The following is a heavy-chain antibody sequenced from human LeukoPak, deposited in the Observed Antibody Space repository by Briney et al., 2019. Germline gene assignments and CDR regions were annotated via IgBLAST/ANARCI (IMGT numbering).Heavy chain of an antibody. CDR2: ISAYNGNT. CDR1: GYTFTSYG. J-gene: IGHJ3*02. V-gene: IGHV1-18*01. CDR3: ARDQGITMIVVVPVNAFDI. D-gene: IGHD3-22*01. Sequence: ASVKVSCKASGYTFTSYGISWVRQAPGRGLEWMGWISAYNGNTNYAQKLQGRVTMTTDTSTSTAYMELRSLRSDDTAVYYCARDQGITMIVVVPVNAFDIWGQGTMVTVSS.